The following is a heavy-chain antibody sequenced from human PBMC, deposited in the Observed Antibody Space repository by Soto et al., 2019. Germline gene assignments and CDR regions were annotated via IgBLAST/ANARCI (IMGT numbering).Heavy chain of an antibody. CDR2: LSGDNGDI. J-gene: IGHJ4*02. V-gene: IGHV1-18*01. Sequence: QVQLVQSGDELKKPGASVKVSCKASDYTFNSYGISWVRKAPGQGLEWMGWLSGDNGDIKYAQKFQGRVTMTTDISTSTGYMELRSLSSDDTAVYFCAGSRGFGFDFWGQGTLVTVSS. D-gene: IGHD2-15*01. CDR3: AGSRGFGFDF. CDR1: DYTFNSYG.